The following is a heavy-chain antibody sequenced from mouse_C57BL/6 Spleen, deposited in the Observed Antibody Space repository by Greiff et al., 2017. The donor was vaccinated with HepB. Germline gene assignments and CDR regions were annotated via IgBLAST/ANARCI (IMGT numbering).Heavy chain of an antibody. J-gene: IGHJ4*01. CDR1: GFTFSDYG. V-gene: IGHV5-17*01. CDR3: ARGLTGTRYYAMDY. Sequence: DVQLVESGGGLVKPGGSLKLSCAASGFTFSDYGMHWVRPAPEKGLVWVAYISSGSSTIYYADTVKGRFPISRDNAKNTLFLQMTSLRSEDTAMYYCARGLTGTRYYAMDYWGQGTSVTVSS. CDR2: ISSGSSTI. D-gene: IGHD4-1*01.